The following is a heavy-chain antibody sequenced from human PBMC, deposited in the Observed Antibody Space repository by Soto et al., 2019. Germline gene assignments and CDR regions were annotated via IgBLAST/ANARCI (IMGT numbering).Heavy chain of an antibody. D-gene: IGHD2-15*01. CDR2: IFHSGNT. CDR3: ARLGPRYCNCGTCSSFDF. J-gene: IGHJ4*02. CDR1: GASVSSSFL. V-gene: IGHV4-4*02. Sequence: SETLSLTCAVSGASVSSSFLWNWVRQPPGKGLEWIGEIFHSGNTNYNSSLKRRVTISLDKSKNQFSLKLTSVTAADTAVYYCARLGPRYCNCGTCSSFDFWGQGTLVTVSS.